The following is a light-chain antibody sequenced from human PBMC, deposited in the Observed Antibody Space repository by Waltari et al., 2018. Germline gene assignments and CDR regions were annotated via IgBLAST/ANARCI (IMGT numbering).Light chain of an antibody. CDR1: QDVSNY. J-gene: IGKJ2*01. V-gene: IGKV1-33*01. Sequence: DIQMTQSPSSLSASVGDRVTITCQASQDVSNYVNWYQQRPGKAPKLLIYDVSNLQAGVPSRFSGRGSGTQCTLTISTLQLDDIATYSCQQYYNLPPTFGQGTKLEIK. CDR3: QQYYNLPPT. CDR2: DVS.